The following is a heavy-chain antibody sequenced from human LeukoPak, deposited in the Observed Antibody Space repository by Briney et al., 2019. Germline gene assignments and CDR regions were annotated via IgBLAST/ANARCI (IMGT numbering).Heavy chain of an antibody. V-gene: IGHV1-58*01. CDR1: GFTFTSSA. CDR3: AAVGDYGDYFDY. J-gene: IGHJ4*02. CDR2: IVVGSGNT. D-gene: IGHD4-17*01. Sequence: GASVKVSCKASGFTFTSSAVQWVRQARGQRLEWIGWIVVGSGNTNYAQKFQERVTITRDMSTSTAYMELSSLRSEDTAVYYCAAVGDYGDYFDYWGQGTLVTVSP.